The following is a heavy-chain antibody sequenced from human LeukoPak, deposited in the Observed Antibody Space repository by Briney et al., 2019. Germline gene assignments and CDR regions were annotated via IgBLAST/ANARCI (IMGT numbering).Heavy chain of an antibody. D-gene: IGHD4-17*01. V-gene: IGHV3-74*01. CDR1: GFTFSSYW. CDR2: INSDGSST. CDR3: ARERGSDYGDYERYYGMDV. J-gene: IGHJ6*02. Sequence: PGGSLRLSCAASGFTFSSYWMHWVRQAPGKGLVWVSRINSDGSSTSYGDSVKGRFTISRDNAKNTLYLQMNSLRAEDMAVYYCARERGSDYGDYERYYGMDVWGQGTTVTVSS.